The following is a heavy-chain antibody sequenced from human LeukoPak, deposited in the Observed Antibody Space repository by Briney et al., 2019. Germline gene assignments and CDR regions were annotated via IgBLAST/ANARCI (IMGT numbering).Heavy chain of an antibody. V-gene: IGHV1-69*05. CDR3: ARGDLGYYDSSGYYGH. D-gene: IGHD3-22*01. CDR1: GGTFSSYA. J-gene: IGHJ4*02. Sequence: SVKVSCKASGGTFSSYAISWVRQAPGQGLEWRGGIIPIFGTANYAQKFQGRVTITTDESTSTAYMELSSLRSEDTAVYYCARGDLGYYDSSGYYGHWGQGTLVTVSS. CDR2: IIPIFGTA.